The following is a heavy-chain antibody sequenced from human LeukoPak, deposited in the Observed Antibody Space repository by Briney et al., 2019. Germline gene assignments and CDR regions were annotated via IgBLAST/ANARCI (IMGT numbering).Heavy chain of an antibody. CDR1: GFTFSNFW. J-gene: IGHJ4*02. Sequence: GGSLRLSCAASGFTFSNFWMSWVRQAPGKGLEGVANINQDGSETYYVDSVEGRFTIARHNAKNSLYLQMNSLRAEDTAVYYCAREKSDSSAYRFDYWGQGTLATVSS. V-gene: IGHV3-7*01. CDR3: AREKSDSSAYRFDY. D-gene: IGHD3-22*01. CDR2: INQDGSET.